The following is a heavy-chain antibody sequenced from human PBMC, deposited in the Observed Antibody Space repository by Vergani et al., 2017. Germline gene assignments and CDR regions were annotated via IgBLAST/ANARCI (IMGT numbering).Heavy chain of an antibody. CDR2: IYYSGST. CDR1: GGSISSSSYY. V-gene: IGHV4-39*01. Sequence: QLHLQESGPGLVKPSETLSLTCTVSGGSISSSSYYWGWIRQPPGKGLEWIGSIYYSGSTYYNPSLKSRVTISVDTSKNQFSLKLSSVTAADTAVYYCASXEYSSSADERAFDIWGQGTMVTVSS. J-gene: IGHJ3*02. CDR3: ASXEYSSSADERAFDI. D-gene: IGHD6-6*01.